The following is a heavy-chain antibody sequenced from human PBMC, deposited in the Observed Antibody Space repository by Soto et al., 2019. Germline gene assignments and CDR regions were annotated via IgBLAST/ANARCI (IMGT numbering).Heavy chain of an antibody. V-gene: IGHV3-66*01. D-gene: IGHD4-17*01. Sequence: GGSLRLSCAASGFTVSSNYMSWVRQAPGKGLEWVSVIYSGGSTYYADSVKGRFTISRDNSKNTLYLQMNSLRAEDTAVYYCARDLTVTRYYYYYMDAWGKGTTVTVSS. CDR3: ARDLTVTRYYYYYMDA. CDR2: IYSGGST. CDR1: GFTVSSNY. J-gene: IGHJ6*03.